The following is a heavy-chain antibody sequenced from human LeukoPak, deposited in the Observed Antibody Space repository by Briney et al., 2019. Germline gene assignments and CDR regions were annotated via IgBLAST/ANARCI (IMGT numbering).Heavy chain of an antibody. CDR1: GFTFSTSA. Sequence: GGSLRLCCAASGFTFSTSAMSWVRQAPGKGLEWVSGISAGGSSTYYTDSVKGRFTISRDNSKNTLNLQVNSLRAEDTAVYYCAKVGRADDYYFDYWGQGTLVTVSS. CDR3: AKVGRADDYYFDY. CDR2: ISAGGSST. J-gene: IGHJ4*02. D-gene: IGHD3-3*01. V-gene: IGHV3-23*01.